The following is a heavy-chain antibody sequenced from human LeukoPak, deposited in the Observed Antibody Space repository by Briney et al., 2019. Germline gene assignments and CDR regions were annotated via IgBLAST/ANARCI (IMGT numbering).Heavy chain of an antibody. CDR2: ISSSGSTI. D-gene: IGHD6-19*01. CDR3: ARDLKSSGWYTNLQH. Sequence: KSGGSLRLSCAASGFTVSSNYMSWIRQAPGKGLEWVSYISSSGSTIYYADSVKGRLTISRDNAKNSLYLQMNSLRAEDTAVYYCARDLKSSGWYTNLQHWGQGTLVTVSS. V-gene: IGHV3-11*01. J-gene: IGHJ1*01. CDR1: GFTVSSNY.